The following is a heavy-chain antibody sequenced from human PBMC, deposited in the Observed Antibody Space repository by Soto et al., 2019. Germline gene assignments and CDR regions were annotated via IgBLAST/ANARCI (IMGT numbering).Heavy chain of an antibody. D-gene: IGHD3-9*01. CDR1: GFTFSSYW. V-gene: IGHV3-7*01. J-gene: IGHJ5*02. Sequence: GGSLRLSCAASGFTFSSYWMSWVRQAPGKGLEWVANIKQDGSEKYYVDSVKGRFTISRDNAKNSLYLQMNSLRAEDTAVYYCAREGRGGYFDWPSNWFDPWGQGTLVTVSS. CDR2: IKQDGSEK. CDR3: AREGRGGYFDWPSNWFDP.